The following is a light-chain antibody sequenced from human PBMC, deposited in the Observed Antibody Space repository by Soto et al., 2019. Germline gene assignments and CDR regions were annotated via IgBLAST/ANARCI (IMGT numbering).Light chain of an antibody. V-gene: IGKV1-5*01. Sequence: DIQLTQSPSVLSASVGDTVTITCRASQALSNYLAWYQQKPGKAPNLLIYDASTLESGVPSRFSGSGSGTEFTLTISNLQPDDSATYFCQQYNTYSGTFGQGTKVDIK. CDR1: QALSNY. J-gene: IGKJ1*01. CDR2: DAS. CDR3: QQYNTYSGT.